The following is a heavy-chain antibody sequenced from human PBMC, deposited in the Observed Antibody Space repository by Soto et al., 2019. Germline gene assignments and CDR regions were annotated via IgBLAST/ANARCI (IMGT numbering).Heavy chain of an antibody. CDR3: AFLAPTSAYFYVLS. D-gene: IGHD3-22*01. J-gene: IGHJ5*02. V-gene: IGHV1-18*01. CDR1: GYAFTSYG. CDR2: ISAYNGNT. Sequence: ASVKVSCKASGYAFTSYGIRWVRQAPGQGIEWMGWISAYNGNTNYAQKLQGRVTMTKDTSTSTSYMELRSLRTDDTAGYYCAFLAPTSAYFYVLSWRQAPLISVSP.